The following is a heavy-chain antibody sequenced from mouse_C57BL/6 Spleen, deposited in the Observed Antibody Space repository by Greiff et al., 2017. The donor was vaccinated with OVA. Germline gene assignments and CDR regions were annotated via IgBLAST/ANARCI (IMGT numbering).Heavy chain of an antibody. CDR3: AGGYHWYFDV. CDR2: IDPEDGET. Sequence: VQLQQSGAELVKPGASVKLSCTASGFNINDYYMHWVKQRTEQGLEWIGRIDPEDGETKYAPKFQGKATMTADTSSNTAYLQLSSLTSEDAAVYYGAGGYHWYFDVWGTGTTVTVAS. V-gene: IGHV14-2*01. CDR1: GFNINDYY. J-gene: IGHJ1*03. D-gene: IGHD2-14*01.